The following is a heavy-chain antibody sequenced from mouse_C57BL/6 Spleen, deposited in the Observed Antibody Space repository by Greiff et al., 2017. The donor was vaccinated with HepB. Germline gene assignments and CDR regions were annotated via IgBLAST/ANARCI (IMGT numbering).Heavy chain of an antibody. Sequence: DVMLVESGGGLVQSGRSLRLSCATSGFTFSDFYMEWVRQAPGKGLEWIAASRNKANDYTTEYSASVKGRFIVSRDTSQSILYLQMNALRAEDTAIYYCARDGGLGAWFAYWGQGTLVTVSA. V-gene: IGHV7-1*01. CDR3: ARDGGLGAWFAY. D-gene: IGHD2-4*01. J-gene: IGHJ3*01. CDR2: SRNKANDYTT. CDR1: GFTFSDFY.